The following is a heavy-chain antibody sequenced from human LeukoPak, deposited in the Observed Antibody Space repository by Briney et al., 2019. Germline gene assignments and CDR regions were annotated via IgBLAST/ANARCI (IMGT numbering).Heavy chain of an antibody. Sequence: PGGSLRLSCAASGFTFSSYAMSWVRQAPGRGLEWVSAISGSGGSTYYADSVKGRFTISRDNSKNTLYLQMNTLRPEDTAVYYCAKEVTMVRAFDYWGQGTLVTVSS. J-gene: IGHJ4*02. CDR3: AKEVTMVRAFDY. CDR1: GFTFSSYA. D-gene: IGHD3-10*01. V-gene: IGHV3-23*01. CDR2: ISGSGGST.